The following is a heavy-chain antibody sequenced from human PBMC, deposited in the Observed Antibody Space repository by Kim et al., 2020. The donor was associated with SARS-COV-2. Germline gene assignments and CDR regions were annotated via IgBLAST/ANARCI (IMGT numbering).Heavy chain of an antibody. J-gene: IGHJ4*02. V-gene: IGHV3-53*04. CDR2: SCGST. D-gene: IGHD6-13*01. CDR3: ARGAAAG. Sequence: SCGSTYFADSVKGRFTISRHNSKNTLYLQMNSLRAEDTAVYYCARGAAAGRGQGTLVTVSS.